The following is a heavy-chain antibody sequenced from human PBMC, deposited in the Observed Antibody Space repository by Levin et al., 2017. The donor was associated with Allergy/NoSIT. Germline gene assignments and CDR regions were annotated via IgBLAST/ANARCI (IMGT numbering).Heavy chain of an antibody. D-gene: IGHD1-14*01. J-gene: IGHJ4*02. CDR1: GFTFSSYS. Sequence: GGSLRLSCAASGFTFSSYSMNWVRQAPGKGLEWVSSISSSSSYIYYADSVKGRFTISRDNAKNSLYLQMNSLRAEDTAVYYCARDYLAVVTDRRYYFDYWGQGTLVTVSS. V-gene: IGHV3-21*01. CDR3: ARDYLAVVTDRRYYFDY. CDR2: ISSSSSYI.